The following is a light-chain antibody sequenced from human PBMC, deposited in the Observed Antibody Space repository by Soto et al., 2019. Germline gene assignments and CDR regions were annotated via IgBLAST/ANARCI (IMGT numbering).Light chain of an antibody. J-gene: IGKJ1*01. CDR1: QSVSSSY. CDR3: QHYNNWPPWT. V-gene: IGKV3D-7*01. CDR2: GAS. Sequence: PGERVTLSCRASQSVSSSYLTWYQQKPGQAPRLLIYGASTRATSIPARFSGSGSGTDFTLTISSLQPEDFAVYYCQHYNNWPPWTFGQGTKVDIK.